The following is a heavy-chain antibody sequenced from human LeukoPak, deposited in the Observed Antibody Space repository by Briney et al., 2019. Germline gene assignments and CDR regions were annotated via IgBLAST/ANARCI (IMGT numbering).Heavy chain of an antibody. CDR3: ARDTRPAGNYDFWSGYYRSISYFDY. V-gene: IGHV3-30*04. CDR2: ISYDGSNK. J-gene: IGHJ4*02. CDR1: GFTFSSHV. D-gene: IGHD3-3*01. Sequence: GSLRLSCAASGFTFSSHVMHWVRQAPGKGLEWVAVISYDGSNKYYADSVKGRFTISRDNSKNTLYLQMNSLRAEDTAVYYCARDTRPAGNYDFWSGYYRSISYFDYWGQGTLVTVSS.